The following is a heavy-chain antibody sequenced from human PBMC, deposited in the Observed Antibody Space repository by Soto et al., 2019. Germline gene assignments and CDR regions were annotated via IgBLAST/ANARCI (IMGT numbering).Heavy chain of an antibody. Sequence: GGSLRLSCAASGFTVSSNYMSWVRQAPGKGLEWVSVIYSGGSTYYADSVKGRFTISRDNSKNTLYLQMNSLRAEDTAVYYCARNLVRGVIIDWFDPWGQGTLVTVSS. D-gene: IGHD3-10*01. CDR1: GFTVSSNY. V-gene: IGHV3-66*01. J-gene: IGHJ5*02. CDR2: IYSGGST. CDR3: ARNLVRGVIIDWFDP.